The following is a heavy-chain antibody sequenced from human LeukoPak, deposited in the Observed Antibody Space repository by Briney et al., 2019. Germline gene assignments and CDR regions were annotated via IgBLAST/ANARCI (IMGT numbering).Heavy chain of an antibody. CDR2: INHSGST. CDR1: GETFIHNF. D-gene: IGHD6-19*01. CDR3: ARAMPYFYGSIAVPGTIDY. J-gene: IGHJ4*02. Sequence: SETLSLTCAVYGETFIHNFWTWIRQPPGRGLEWIGQINHSGSTYYNPSLKSRVTILVDTSKNQFSLKLTSVTAADTAVYYCARAMPYFYGSIAVPGTIDYWGQGILVTVSS. V-gene: IGHV4-34*01.